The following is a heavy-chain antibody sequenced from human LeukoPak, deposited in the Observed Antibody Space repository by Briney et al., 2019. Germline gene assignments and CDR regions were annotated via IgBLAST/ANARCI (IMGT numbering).Heavy chain of an antibody. CDR3: AKDRGAGY. CDR2: INWNGGTT. Sequence: PGGSLRLSCAASGFTDYGMSWVRQAPGKGLEWVSGINWNGGTTTYADSVKGRFTISRDNAKNSLYLQIHNLRAEDTAVYYCAKDRGAGYWGQGTLVTVSS. D-gene: IGHD4/OR15-4a*01. J-gene: IGHJ4*02. CDR1: GFTDYG. V-gene: IGHV3-20*04.